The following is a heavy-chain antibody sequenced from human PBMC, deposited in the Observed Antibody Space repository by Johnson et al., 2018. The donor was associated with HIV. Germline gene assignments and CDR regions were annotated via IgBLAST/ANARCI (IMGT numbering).Heavy chain of an antibody. CDR3: VRVGKYCGGDCYSGVDVFDI. CDR2: INWNGGRT. J-gene: IGHJ3*02. D-gene: IGHD2-21*02. Sequence: VQLVESGGGLVQPGGSLRLSCAASGFTFGSYAMNWVRQAPGKGLEWVSGINWNGGRTSYADSVRGRFTISRGNAKNSLYLQMNSLIAEDTALYYCVRVGKYCGGDCYSGVDVFDIWGQGTIVTVSS. CDR1: GFTFGSYA. V-gene: IGHV3-20*04.